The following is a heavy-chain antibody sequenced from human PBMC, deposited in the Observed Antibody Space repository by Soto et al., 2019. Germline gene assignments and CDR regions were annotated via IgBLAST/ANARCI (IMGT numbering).Heavy chain of an antibody. CDR3: ARSTNGYGDRH. J-gene: IGHJ4*02. V-gene: IGHV1-8*01. Sequence: QVQLVQSGAAVKKPGASVKVSGKASGYTFTSYDINWVRRATGQGLEGMGWMNPNSGNTGNAQKFQGRVTMTRNTSISTAYMELSSLRSEDTAVYYCARSTNGYGDRHWGQGTLVTVSS. D-gene: IGHD4-17*01. CDR1: GYTFTSYD. CDR2: MNPNSGNT.